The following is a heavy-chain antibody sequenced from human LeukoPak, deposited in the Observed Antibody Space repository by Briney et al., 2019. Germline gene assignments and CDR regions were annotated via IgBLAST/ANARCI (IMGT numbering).Heavy chain of an antibody. D-gene: IGHD1-26*01. V-gene: IGHV6-1*01. Sequence: SQTLSLTCAISGGSVSSKSASWNWIRQSPSRGLEWLGRTYSRSKRFNDYAVSVKSRITINPDTSKNQFSLHLSSVTPDDTAVYYCARGTGSLDYWGQGTLVTVSS. J-gene: IGHJ4*02. CDR2: TYSRSKRFN. CDR1: GGSVSSKSAS. CDR3: ARGTGSLDY.